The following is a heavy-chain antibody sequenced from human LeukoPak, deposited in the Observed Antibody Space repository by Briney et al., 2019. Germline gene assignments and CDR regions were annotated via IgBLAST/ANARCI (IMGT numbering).Heavy chain of an antibody. J-gene: IGHJ6*03. D-gene: IGHD3-10*01. CDR2: ISTYNGNT. V-gene: IGHV1-18*01. Sequence: ASVKVSCKASGYTFTSYGISWVRQAPGQGLEWMGWISTYNGNTNYAQKLQGRVTMTTDTSTSTAYMELRSLRSDDTAVYYCARDLHRVVVRGVPHYYYYMDVWGKGTTVTISS. CDR3: ARDLHRVVVRGVPHYYYYMDV. CDR1: GYTFTSYG.